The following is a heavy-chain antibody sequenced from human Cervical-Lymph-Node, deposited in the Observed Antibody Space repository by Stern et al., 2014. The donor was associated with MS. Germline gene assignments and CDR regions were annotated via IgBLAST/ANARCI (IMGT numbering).Heavy chain of an antibody. Sequence: VQLLQSGGGLVKPGGSLRLSCAASGFTFSDYYMTWLRQAPGKGLEWVSYIFSSGITEYYADSVKGRFTISRDNAKNSLYLQMNSLRAEDTAVYYCARGTRLGLRTIDPWGLGTPVTVSS. D-gene: IGHD4-17*01. J-gene: IGHJ5*02. CDR1: GFTFSDYY. V-gene: IGHV3-11*01. CDR2: IFSSGITE. CDR3: ARGTRLGLRTIDP.